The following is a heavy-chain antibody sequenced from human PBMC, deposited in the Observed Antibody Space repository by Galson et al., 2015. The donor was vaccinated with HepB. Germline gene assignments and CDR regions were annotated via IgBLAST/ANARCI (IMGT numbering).Heavy chain of an antibody. D-gene: IGHD6-19*01. CDR1: GFTFSNFA. V-gene: IGHV3-23*01. CDR2: ISASGTKP. CDR3: ARGAYSSGWYGGWGY. Sequence: SLRLSCAASGFTFSNFAVSWVRQAPGRGLEWVAAISASGTKPSYADSVKGRIAISRDNTKHSLYLQMNSLRDEDTAVYYCARGAYSSGWYGGWGYWGQGTLVTVSS. J-gene: IGHJ4*02.